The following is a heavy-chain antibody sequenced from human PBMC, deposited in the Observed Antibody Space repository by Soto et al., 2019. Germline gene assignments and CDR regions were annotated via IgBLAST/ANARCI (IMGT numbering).Heavy chain of an antibody. CDR1: GDSVSSYY. CDR2: IYISGHT. J-gene: IGHJ6*02. Sequence: QVQLQESGPGLVKPSETLSLSCTVSGDSVSSYYWRWIRQLPGRGLEWIGYIYISGHTNYNPSLKRRVPISRDTSKKQCSLNLKSVTAADTAVYYCARGVLRYYHDGMGVWGQGSTVTVSS. V-gene: IGHV4-59*02. CDR3: ARGVLRYYHDGMGV.